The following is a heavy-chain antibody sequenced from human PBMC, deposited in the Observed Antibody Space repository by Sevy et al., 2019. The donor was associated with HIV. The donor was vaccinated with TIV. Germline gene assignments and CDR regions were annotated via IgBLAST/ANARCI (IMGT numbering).Heavy chain of an antibody. CDR2: ITWNSGSI. Sequence: GGSLRLSCAASGFTFDDYAMHWVRQAPGKGLEWVSGITWNSGSIAYADSVKGRFTISRDNAKNSLYLQMNSLRPEDTAVYYWAKQSGKYQWLYPAFHYWGQGTLVTVSS. CDR3: AKQSGKYQWLYPAFHY. CDR1: GFTFDDYA. D-gene: IGHD2-8*01. J-gene: IGHJ4*02. V-gene: IGHV3-9*01.